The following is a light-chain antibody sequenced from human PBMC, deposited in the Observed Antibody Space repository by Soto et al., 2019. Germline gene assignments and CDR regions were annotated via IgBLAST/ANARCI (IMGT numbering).Light chain of an antibody. CDR2: ANS. CDR1: SSNIGAGYD. J-gene: IGLJ1*01. V-gene: IGLV1-40*01. CDR3: QSYDSSLSGYV. Sequence: QLVLTQPPSVSGAPGQRVTISCTGSSSNIGAGYDVHWYQQLPGTAPKLLIYANSNRPSGVPDRFSGSKSGTSASLAITGLQAEDEADCYCQSYDSSLSGYVFGTGTKLTVL.